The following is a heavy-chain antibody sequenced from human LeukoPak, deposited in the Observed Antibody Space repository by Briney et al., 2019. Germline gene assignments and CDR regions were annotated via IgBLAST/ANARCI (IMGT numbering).Heavy chain of an antibody. V-gene: IGHV3-23*01. CDR1: GFTIIKHW. Sequence: GGSLRLSCAASGFTIIKHWMAWVRQAPGKGLEWVSGISGSGGSTYYADSVKGRFTISRDNSENTLYLQMNSLRAEDTAVYYCAKPPSYHFWSGYTNWIDPWGQGTLVTVSS. J-gene: IGHJ5*02. CDR3: AKPPSYHFWSGYTNWIDP. D-gene: IGHD3-3*01. CDR2: ISGSGGST.